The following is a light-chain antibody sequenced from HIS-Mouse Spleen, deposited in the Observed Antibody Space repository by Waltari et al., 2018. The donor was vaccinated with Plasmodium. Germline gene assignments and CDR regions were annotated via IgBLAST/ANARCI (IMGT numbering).Light chain of an antibody. CDR3: QTWGTGIGV. J-gene: IGLJ2*01. V-gene: IGLV4-69*01. CDR2: LNSDGSH. CDR1: SGHSSYA. Sequence: QLVLTQSPSASASLGASVKLTCTLSSGHSSYAIAWHPPPPEKGPRYLMKLNSDGSHSKGDGIPDRFSGSSAGAERYLATSSLQSEDEADYYCQTWGTGIGVFGGGTKLTVL.